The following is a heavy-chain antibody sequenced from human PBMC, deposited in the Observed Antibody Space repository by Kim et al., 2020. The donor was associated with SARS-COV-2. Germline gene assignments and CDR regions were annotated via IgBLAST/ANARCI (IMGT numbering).Heavy chain of an antibody. D-gene: IGHD6-13*01. CDR1: GGSFSGYY. V-gene: IGHV4-34*01. CDR2: INHSGGT. J-gene: IGHJ3*02. CDR3: ARGRGAAAGSFGI. Sequence: SETLSLTCAVYGGSFSGYYWSWILQPPGRGLEGSGEINHSGGTNYNPSLKSRVTISVDTSKNKFSLKLSSVTAADTAVEYCARGRGAAAGSFGIWGQGT.